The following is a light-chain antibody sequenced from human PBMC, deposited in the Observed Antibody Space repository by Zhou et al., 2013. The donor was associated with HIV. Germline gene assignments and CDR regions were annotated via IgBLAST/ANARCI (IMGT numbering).Light chain of an antibody. CDR3: QQYFSTPLT. V-gene: IGKV1-NL1*01. CDR1: LAITNS. Sequence: DIQMTQSPSSLSASVGDRVTITCRASLAITNSLAWYQQKPGKAPKLLVYATSRLESGVPSRFSGSGSGPDYTLTISSLQPEDFATYYCQQYFSTPLTFGGGPRWRSN. J-gene: IGKJ4*01. CDR2: ATS.